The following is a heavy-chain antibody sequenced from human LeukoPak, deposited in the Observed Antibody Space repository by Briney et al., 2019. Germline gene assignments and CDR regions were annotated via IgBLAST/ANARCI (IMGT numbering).Heavy chain of an antibody. CDR2: IWYDGSNK. Sequence: GRSLRLSCAASGFTFSSYGMHWVRQAPGEGLEWVAVIWYDGSNKYYADSVKGRFTISRDNSKNTLYLQMNSLRAEDTAVYYCARTGIRGGMDVWGQGTTVTVSS. CDR1: GFTFSSYG. V-gene: IGHV3-33*01. CDR3: ARTGIRGGMDV. J-gene: IGHJ6*02. D-gene: IGHD1-14*01.